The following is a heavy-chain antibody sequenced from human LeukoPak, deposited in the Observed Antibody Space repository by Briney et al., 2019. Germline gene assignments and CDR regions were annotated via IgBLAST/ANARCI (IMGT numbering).Heavy chain of an antibody. D-gene: IGHD6-19*01. V-gene: IGHV3-7*01. CDR2: IKPDGSET. J-gene: IGHJ4*02. CDR1: GFMFNDYW. CDR3: GGFEYEAGLGW. Sequence: PGGSLRLSCAASGFMFNDYWMMWARQAPGEGLEWVANIKPDGSETYYMGSVRGRFTISRDNAKNLLYLQMNNLRGEDTAGYYCGGFEYEAGLGWWGQEPWSPSPQ.